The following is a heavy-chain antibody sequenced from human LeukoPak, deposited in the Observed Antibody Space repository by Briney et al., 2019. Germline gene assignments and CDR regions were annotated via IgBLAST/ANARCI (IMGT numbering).Heavy chain of an antibody. CDR1: GYTFASYG. Sequence: ASVKVSCKASGYTFASYGISWVRQAPGQGLEWMGWVSTYNGNTKYAQNLQGKVTTTTDTSTSTAYMELRSLRSDDTAMYYCARQSTGSYYSPIDYWGQGTLVTVSS. D-gene: IGHD1-26*01. CDR3: ARQSTGSYYSPIDY. V-gene: IGHV1-18*01. J-gene: IGHJ4*02. CDR2: VSTYNGNT.